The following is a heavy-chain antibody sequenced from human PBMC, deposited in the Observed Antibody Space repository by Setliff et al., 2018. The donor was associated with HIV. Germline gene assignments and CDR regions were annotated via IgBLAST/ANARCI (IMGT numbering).Heavy chain of an antibody. Sequence: PSETLSLTCTVSGGSVSSGSYYWSWIRQPPGKGLEWIGYIYYSGSTNYNPSRKSRVTISVDTSKNQFSLKLSSVTAADTAVYYCARGDYYSYYMDVWGKGTTVTVSS. CDR1: GGSVSSGSYY. J-gene: IGHJ6*03. V-gene: IGHV4-61*01. CDR3: ARGDYYSYYMDV. CDR2: IYYSGST.